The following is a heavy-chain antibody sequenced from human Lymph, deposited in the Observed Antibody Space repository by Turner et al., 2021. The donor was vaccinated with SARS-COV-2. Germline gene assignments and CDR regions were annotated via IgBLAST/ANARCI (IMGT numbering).Heavy chain of an antibody. J-gene: IGHJ5*02. CDR1: GGSISSSSYY. CDR3: ASNYDILTGYYTRNWFDP. Sequence: QLQLQESGPGLVKPSETLSLTCPVSGGSISSSSYYWGWIRQPPGKGLEWIGRIYYRGSTYYNPPLKSRVTISVDTSKNQFSLKLSSVTAADTAVYYCASNYDILTGYYTRNWFDPWGQGTLVTVSS. CDR2: IYYRGST. D-gene: IGHD3-9*01. V-gene: IGHV4-39*01.